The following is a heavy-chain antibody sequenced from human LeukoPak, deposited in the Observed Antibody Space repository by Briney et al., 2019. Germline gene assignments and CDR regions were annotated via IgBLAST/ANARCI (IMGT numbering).Heavy chain of an antibody. CDR3: ARARLVAPIEGSTYYFDY. CDR1: GGSISRYY. Sequence: SETLSLTCTVSGGSISRYYWGWIRQPPGEGLEWIGYIYYIGSTNYNPSRKSRGTISVDTSKNQFALTLSSVTAADTAVYYCARARLVAPIEGSTYYFDYWGQGTLVTVSS. J-gene: IGHJ4*02. V-gene: IGHV4-59*01. CDR2: IYYIGST. D-gene: IGHD5-12*01.